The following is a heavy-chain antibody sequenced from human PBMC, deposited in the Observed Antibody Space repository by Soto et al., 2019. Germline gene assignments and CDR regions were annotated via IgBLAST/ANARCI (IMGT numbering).Heavy chain of an antibody. CDR1: GFTFSSYG. CDR2: IWYDGSNK. Sequence: GGSLRLSCAASGFTFSSYGMHWVRQAPGKGLEWVAVIWYDGSNKYYADSVKGRFTISRDNSKNTLYLQMNSLRAEDTAVYYCARRGCSGGSCYGDAFDIWGQGTMVTVSS. V-gene: IGHV3-33*01. D-gene: IGHD2-15*01. CDR3: ARRGCSGGSCYGDAFDI. J-gene: IGHJ3*02.